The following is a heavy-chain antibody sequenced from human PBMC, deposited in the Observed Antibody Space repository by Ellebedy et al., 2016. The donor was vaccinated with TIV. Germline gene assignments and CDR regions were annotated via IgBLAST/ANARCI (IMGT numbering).Heavy chain of an antibody. V-gene: IGHV3-33*05. CDR1: GFTLSHYV. CDR3: ARDPGYYYYGMDV. CDR2: ASGEGSQT. J-gene: IGHJ6*02. Sequence: GESLKISCAASGFTLSHYVIHWVRQTPDTGMEWVSAASGEGSQTFYADSVKGRFTISRDNSKNSLYLQMNSLRAEDTAVYYCARDPGYYYYGMDVWGQGTTVTVSS.